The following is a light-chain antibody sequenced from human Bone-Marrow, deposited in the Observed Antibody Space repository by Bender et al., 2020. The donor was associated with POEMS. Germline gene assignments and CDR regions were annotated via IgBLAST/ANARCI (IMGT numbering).Light chain of an antibody. CDR3: SAWNDSLSGWV. CDR2: YDD. CDR1: SSNIGNHG. V-gene: IGLV1-36*01. Sequence: QSVVTQPPSLSEAPRQRVTISCSGSSSNIGNHGVNWYQQLPGEAPKLLIYYDDLLTPGVSDRFSASKSGPSASLAISELQSEVGALFYCSAWNDSLSGWVFGGGTKLTVL. J-gene: IGLJ3*02.